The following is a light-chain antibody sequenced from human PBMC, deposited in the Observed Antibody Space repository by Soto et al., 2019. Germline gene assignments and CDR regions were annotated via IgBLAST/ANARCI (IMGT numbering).Light chain of an antibody. CDR2: WAS. CDR3: QQYYSSPPT. V-gene: IGKV4-1*01. J-gene: IGKJ4*01. Sequence: DIVMTQYPDSLAVSLGERATINCKSSQSVLYSSNNKNYLAWYQKQPGQPTKLLIYWASTRESGVPDRFSGSGSGTDLTLTISSLQAEDVAVYYCQQYYSSPPTFGGGTKLDIK. CDR1: QSVLYSSNNKNY.